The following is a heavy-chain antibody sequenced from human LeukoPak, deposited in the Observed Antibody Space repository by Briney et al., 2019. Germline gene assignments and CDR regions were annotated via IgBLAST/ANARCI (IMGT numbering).Heavy chain of an antibody. Sequence: GGSLRLSCAASGFTFSNALMSWVRQAPGKGLEWVGRIKSKTDGGTTDYAAPVKGRFTISRDDSKNTLYLQMNSLKTEDTAVYYCTTRWGYSSSYFDYWGQGTLVTVSS. CDR2: IKSKTDGGTT. J-gene: IGHJ4*02. D-gene: IGHD6-13*01. CDR1: GFTFSNAL. V-gene: IGHV3-15*01. CDR3: TTRWGYSSSYFDY.